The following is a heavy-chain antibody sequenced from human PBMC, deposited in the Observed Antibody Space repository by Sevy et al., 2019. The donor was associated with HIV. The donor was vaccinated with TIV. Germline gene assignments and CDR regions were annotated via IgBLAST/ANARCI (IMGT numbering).Heavy chain of an antibody. CDR1: GFTFSNYN. CDR3: ARDRDTIVKNKYYYYGMDV. Sequence: GGSLRLSCAASGFTFSNYNMTWVRQAPGKGLEWVSFISSSSGSIYYADSLKGRFTISRDNAKNSLYLQMNSLRAEDTAVYYCARDRDTIVKNKYYYYGMDVWGQGPTVTVSS. CDR2: ISSSSGSI. D-gene: IGHD3-22*01. V-gene: IGHV3-21*01. J-gene: IGHJ6*02.